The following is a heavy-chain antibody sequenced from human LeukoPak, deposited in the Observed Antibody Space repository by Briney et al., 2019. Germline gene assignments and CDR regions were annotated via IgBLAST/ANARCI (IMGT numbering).Heavy chain of an antibody. CDR1: GFTFSSYA. J-gene: IGHJ4*02. CDR2: ISGSGAGT. CDR3: AKMVREFYTISYYFDY. Sequence: PGGSLRLSCAVSGFTFSSYAMNWVRQAPGKGLEWVSGISGSGAGTYYADSVKGRFTISRDNSKNTLYLQMNSLRAEDMAVYYCAKMVREFYTISYYFDYRGQGTLVTVSS. D-gene: IGHD2-8*01. V-gene: IGHV3-23*01.